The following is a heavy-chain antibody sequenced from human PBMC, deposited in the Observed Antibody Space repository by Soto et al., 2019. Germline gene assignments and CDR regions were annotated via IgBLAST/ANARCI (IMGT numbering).Heavy chain of an antibody. CDR2: LSAHNCNT. D-gene: IGHD1-1*01. Sequence: QVHLVQSGAEVKKPGASVKVSCQGSGYAFTTYGITWVRQAPGQGLEWMGWLSAHNCNTNYAQQLQGRVTVTRDTSTSTAYMELRSLRYDDTAVYYCARGRYGDYWGQGALVTVSS. J-gene: IGHJ4*02. V-gene: IGHV1-18*01. CDR1: GYAFTTYG. CDR3: ARGRYGDY.